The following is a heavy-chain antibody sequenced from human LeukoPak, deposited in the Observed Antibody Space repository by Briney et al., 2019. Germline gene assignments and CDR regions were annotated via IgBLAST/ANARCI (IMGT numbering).Heavy chain of an antibody. D-gene: IGHD3-22*01. CDR2: ISTSSTYI. V-gene: IGHV3-21*01. J-gene: IGHJ5*02. CDR1: GLTFSSST. CDR3: ARDLNYHDSSGYYH. Sequence: PGGSLRLSCAASGLTFSSSTMNWVRQAPGKGLEWVSSISTSSTYIYYADSVKGRFTISRDNAKNSLYLQMNSLRAEDTAVYYCARDLNYHDSSGYYHWGQGTLVTVSS.